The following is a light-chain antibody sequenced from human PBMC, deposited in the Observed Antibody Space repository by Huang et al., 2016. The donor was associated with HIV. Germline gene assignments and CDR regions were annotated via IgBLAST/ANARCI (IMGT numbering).Light chain of an antibody. J-gene: IGKJ1*01. CDR1: QSVSSN. CDR2: AAS. Sequence: EMVMTQSPATLSASPGEGVTLSCRASQSVSSNLAWYQQKPGQAPRLLIYAASTRASGIPARFSGSWSVTEFTLTISSLQSEDFAIYYCQQYNNWPPWTFGQGTNVEIK. CDR3: QQYNNWPPWT. V-gene: IGKV3-15*01.